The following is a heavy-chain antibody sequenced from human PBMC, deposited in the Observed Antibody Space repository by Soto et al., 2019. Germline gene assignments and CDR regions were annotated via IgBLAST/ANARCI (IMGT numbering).Heavy chain of an antibody. J-gene: IGHJ4*02. CDR3: ARGRDGYKGDLGY. CDR1: GFTFSSYG. D-gene: IGHD5-12*01. V-gene: IGHV3-33*01. Sequence: QVQLVESGGGVVQPGRSLRLSCAASGFTFSSYGMHWVRQAPGKGLEWVAVIWYDGSNEYYADSVKGRFTISRDNSKNTLYLQMNSLRAEDTAVYYCARGRDGYKGDLGYWGQGTLVTVSS. CDR2: IWYDGSNE.